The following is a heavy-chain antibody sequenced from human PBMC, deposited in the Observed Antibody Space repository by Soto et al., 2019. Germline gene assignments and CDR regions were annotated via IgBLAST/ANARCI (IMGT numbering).Heavy chain of an antibody. J-gene: IGHJ3*02. CDR2: IYHSGST. CDR1: GGSISSGGYS. V-gene: IGHV4-30-2*01. CDR3: AGLWGPGGAFDI. D-gene: IGHD7-27*01. Sequence: SETLSLTCAVSGGSISSGGYSWSWIRQPPGKGLEWIGYIYHSGSTYYNPSLKSRVTISVDRSKNQFSLKLSSVTAADTAVYYCAGLWGPGGAFDIWGQGTMVTVSS.